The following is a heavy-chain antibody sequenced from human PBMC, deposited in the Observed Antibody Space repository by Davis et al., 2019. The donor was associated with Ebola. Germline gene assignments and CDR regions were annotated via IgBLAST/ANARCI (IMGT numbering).Heavy chain of an antibody. D-gene: IGHD5-24*01. J-gene: IGHJ5*02. CDR2: IYHSGST. CDR3: ARDRGWLQNNWFDP. Sequence: MPSETLSLTCAVSGGSISSSNWWSWVRQPPGKGLEWIGEIYHSGSTNYNPSLKSRVTISVDKSKNQFSLKLSSVTAADTAVYYCARDRGWLQNNWFDPWGQGTLVTVSS. CDR1: GGSISSSNW. V-gene: IGHV4-4*02.